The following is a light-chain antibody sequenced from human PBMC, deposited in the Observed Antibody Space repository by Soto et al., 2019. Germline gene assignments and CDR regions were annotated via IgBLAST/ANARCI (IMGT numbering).Light chain of an antibody. V-gene: IGKV3-15*01. Sequence: VMTQSPASLSASPGERATLSCRASQDIRSSLAWYQQKPGQAPRLVIYAASTRATGIPARFSGSGSGTEFTLTISILRSVDVAVYYCQHYGNWPPYTFGQGTKLEIK. CDR3: QHYGNWPPYT. J-gene: IGKJ2*01. CDR2: AAS. CDR1: QDIRSS.